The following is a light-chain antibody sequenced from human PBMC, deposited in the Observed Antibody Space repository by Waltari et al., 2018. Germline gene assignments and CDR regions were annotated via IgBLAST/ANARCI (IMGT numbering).Light chain of an antibody. Sequence: QSALTQPPSASGSPGQSVTIPCTGPSSDIGNYDYVSWFQHHPGKAPKLMIYEATKRPSGVPDRFSGSKSGNTASLTISGLQADDEADYYCSSYAGNNDFVFGTGTKVTVL. CDR1: SSDIGNYDY. J-gene: IGLJ1*01. V-gene: IGLV2-8*01. CDR3: SSYAGNNDFV. CDR2: EAT.